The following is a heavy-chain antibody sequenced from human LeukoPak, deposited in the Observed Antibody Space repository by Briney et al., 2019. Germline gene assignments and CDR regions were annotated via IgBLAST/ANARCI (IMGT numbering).Heavy chain of an antibody. J-gene: IGHJ4*02. V-gene: IGHV3-74*01. CDR1: GFTFSSYW. CDR3: AKVGAPILLWFGELLKYFDY. Sequence: GALRLSCAASGFTFSSYWMHWVRPAPGKGLVWVSRINSDGSSTSYADSVKGRFTISRDNAKNSLYLQMNSLRAEDTAVYYCAKVGAPILLWFGELLKYFDYWGQGTLVTVSS. D-gene: IGHD3-10*01. CDR2: INSDGSST.